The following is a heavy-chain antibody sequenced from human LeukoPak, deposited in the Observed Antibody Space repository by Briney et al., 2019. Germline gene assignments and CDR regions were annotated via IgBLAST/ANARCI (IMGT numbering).Heavy chain of an antibody. Sequence: GASVKVSCKASGYTFTSYGISWVRQAPGQGLEWMGWMNPNSGNTGYAQKFQGRVTMTRNTSISTAYMELSSLRSEDTAVYYCAREFCSGGSCIYYYYGMDVWGQGTTVTVSS. D-gene: IGHD2-15*01. CDR1: GYTFTSYG. CDR3: AREFCSGGSCIYYYYGMDV. J-gene: IGHJ6*02. CDR2: MNPNSGNT. V-gene: IGHV1-8*02.